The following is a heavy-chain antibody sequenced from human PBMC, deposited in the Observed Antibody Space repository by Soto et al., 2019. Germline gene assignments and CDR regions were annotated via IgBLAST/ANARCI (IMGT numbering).Heavy chain of an antibody. D-gene: IGHD1-26*01. V-gene: IGHV3-30*18. J-gene: IGHJ6*02. CDR3: AKGKEWERPLSYLLDV. CDR1: EFTFRSHG. CDR2: ISYDGTNT. Sequence: QVQLVESGGGVVLPGRSLRLSCEVSEFTFRSHGMHWVRQAPGKGLEWLAVISYDGTNTYYADSVEGRFTISRDNSKNTLYLQMNSLRVEDTAVYYCAKGKEWERPLSYLLDVWGQGTTVTVS.